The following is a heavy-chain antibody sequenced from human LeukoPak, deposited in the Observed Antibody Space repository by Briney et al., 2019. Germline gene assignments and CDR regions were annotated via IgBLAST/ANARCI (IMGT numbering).Heavy chain of an antibody. CDR1: GGSISSSSYY. D-gene: IGHD3-10*01. Sequence: SETLSLTCTVSGGSISSSSYYWGWIRQPPGKGLDWIGSIYNSETTYYSPSLKSRVTISVDTSKNQFSLKLGSVTAADTAVYYCASRRGPSIVGSGRQTYYYYYGMDVWGQGTTVTVSS. J-gene: IGHJ6*02. CDR3: ASRRGPSIVGSGRQTYYYYYGMDV. CDR2: IYNSETT. V-gene: IGHV4-39*01.